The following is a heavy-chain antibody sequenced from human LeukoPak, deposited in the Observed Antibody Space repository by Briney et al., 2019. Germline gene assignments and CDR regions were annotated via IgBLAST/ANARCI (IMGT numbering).Heavy chain of an antibody. V-gene: IGHV4-38-2*01. CDR1: GYSISSGYY. CDR2: IYRIGST. CDR3: ARVGGVGYYYYMDV. Sequence: SETLSLTCAVSGYSISSGYYWGWIRPPPGKGLEWIGSIYRIGSTYYNPSLKSRVTISVDTSKNQFSLKLSSVTAADTAVYYCARVGGVGYYYYMDVWGKGTTVTVSS. J-gene: IGHJ6*03. D-gene: IGHD3-16*01.